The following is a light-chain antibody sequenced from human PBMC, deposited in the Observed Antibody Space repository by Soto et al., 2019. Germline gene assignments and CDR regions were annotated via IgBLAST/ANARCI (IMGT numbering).Light chain of an antibody. J-gene: IGLJ3*02. CDR3: SSYTNRDTGV. V-gene: IGLV2-14*01. Sequence: QSALTQPASVSGSPGQSITISCTGSSSDVGGYSYVSWYQQYPGKAPKLMIYEVINRPSGVSNRFSGSKSGNTASLTISGLHTDDEADYYFSSYTNRDTGVFGGGTKVTVL. CDR1: SSDVGGYSY. CDR2: EVI.